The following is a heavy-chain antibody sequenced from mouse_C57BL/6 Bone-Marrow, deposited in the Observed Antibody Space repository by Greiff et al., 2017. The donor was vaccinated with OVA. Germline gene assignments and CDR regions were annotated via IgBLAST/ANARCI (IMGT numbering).Heavy chain of an antibody. CDR1: GYTFTSYG. Sequence: QVQLQQSGAELARPGASVKLSCKASGYTFTSYGISWVKQRTGQGLEWIGEIYPRSGNTYYNEKFKGKATLTADKSSSTAYMELRSLTSEDSAVYFCARMDRGGSSFYLVYGGQGTTLTVS. D-gene: IGHD1-1*01. V-gene: IGHV1-81*01. CDR2: IYPRSGNT. J-gene: IGHJ2*01. CDR3: ARMDRGGSSFYLVY.